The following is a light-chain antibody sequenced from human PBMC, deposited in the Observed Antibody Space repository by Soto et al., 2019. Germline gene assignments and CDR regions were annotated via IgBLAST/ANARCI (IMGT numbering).Light chain of an antibody. CDR3: QQRSSWPS. V-gene: IGKV3-11*01. CDR1: QSVSGY. J-gene: IGKJ5*01. Sequence: EIMLTQSPATLSLSPGERATLSFRASQSVSGYLAWYQQKPGQAPRLLIYDASKRATGIPARFSGSGFGTDFTLTISSLEPEDFAVYHCQQRSSWPSFGQGTRLEIK. CDR2: DAS.